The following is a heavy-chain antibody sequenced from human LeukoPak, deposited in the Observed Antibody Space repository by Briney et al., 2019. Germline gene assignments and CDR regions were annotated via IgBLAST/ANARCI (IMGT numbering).Heavy chain of an antibody. J-gene: IGHJ4*02. CDR1: GYTLTSYD. V-gene: IGHV1-8*01. CDR2: MNPNSGNT. D-gene: IGHD2-15*01. Sequence: GASVKGSCKASGYTLTSYDINWVRQATGQGLEWMGWMNPNSGNTGYAQKFQGRVTMTRNTSISTAYMELSSLRSEDTAVYYCARVEGYCSGGSCYRRPPGDYWGQGTLVTVSS. CDR3: ARVEGYCSGGSCYRRPPGDY.